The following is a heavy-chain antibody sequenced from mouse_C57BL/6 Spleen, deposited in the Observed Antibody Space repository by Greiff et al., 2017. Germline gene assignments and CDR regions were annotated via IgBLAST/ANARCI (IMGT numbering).Heavy chain of an antibody. Sequence: QVQLKQPGAELVKPGASVKMSCKASGYTFTSYWITWVKQRPGQGLEWIGDIYPGSGSTNYNEKFKSKATLTVDTSSSTAYMQLSSLTSEDSAVYYCARGNGYYPAFAYWGQGTLVTVSA. CDR3: ARGNGYYPAFAY. CDR1: GYTFTSYW. V-gene: IGHV1-55*01. D-gene: IGHD2-3*01. CDR2: IYPGSGST. J-gene: IGHJ3*01.